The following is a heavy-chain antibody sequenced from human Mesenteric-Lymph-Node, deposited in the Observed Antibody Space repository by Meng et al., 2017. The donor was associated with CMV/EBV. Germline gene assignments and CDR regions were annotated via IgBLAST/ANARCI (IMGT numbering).Heavy chain of an antibody. V-gene: IGHV5-51*01. Sequence: GESLKISCKGSGYSFTNYWIGWVRQMPGKGLEWMGIIYPGDSDTRYRPSFQGQVTISADKSISTAYLQWSSLKASDTAMYYCARMFHYDSGGYGEIQYWGQGTLVTVSS. CDR2: IYPGDSDT. CDR1: GYSFTNYW. CDR3: ARMFHYDSGGYGEIQY. D-gene: IGHD3-22*01. J-gene: IGHJ1*01.